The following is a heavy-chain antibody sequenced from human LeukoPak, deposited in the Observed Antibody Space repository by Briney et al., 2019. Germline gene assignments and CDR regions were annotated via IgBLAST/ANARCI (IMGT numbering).Heavy chain of an antibody. CDR2: INHSGST. V-gene: IGHV4-34*01. J-gene: IGHJ6*02. CDR1: GVSFSGYY. Sequence: PSETLSLTCAVYGVSFSGYYWSWIRQPPGKGLEWIGEINHSGSTNYNPSLKSRVTISVDKSKNQFSLKPSSVTAADTAVYYCARHQHAGREHYYGIDVWGQGTTVSVSS. CDR3: ARHQHAGREHYYGIDV. D-gene: IGHD1-26*01.